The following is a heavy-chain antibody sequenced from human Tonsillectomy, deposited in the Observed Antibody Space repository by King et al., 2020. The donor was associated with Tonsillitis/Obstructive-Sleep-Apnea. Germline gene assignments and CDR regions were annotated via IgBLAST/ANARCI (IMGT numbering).Heavy chain of an antibody. J-gene: IGHJ4*02. Sequence: VQLVESGGGLVQPGESLRLSCATSGFTFSNSAMSWVRQAPETGLEWVSAISGSGGSTYYAESVKGRFTISRDNSKSTLYLDMNTLRAEDTAVYYCAKAPTAIPALFDYWGQGTLVTVSS. CDR1: GFTFSNSA. V-gene: IGHV3-23*04. D-gene: IGHD2-2*01. CDR2: ISGSGGST. CDR3: AKAPTAIPALFDY.